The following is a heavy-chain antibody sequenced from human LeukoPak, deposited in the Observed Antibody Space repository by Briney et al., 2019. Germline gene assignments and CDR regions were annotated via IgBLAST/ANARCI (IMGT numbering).Heavy chain of an antibody. D-gene: IGHD1-26*01. V-gene: IGHV3-21*01. CDR3: ARDRNIVGASDY. Sequence: PGGSLRLSCAASGFTFSSYSMNWVRQAPGKGLEWVSSISSSSSYIYYADSVKGRFTISRDNAKNSPYLQMNSLRAEDTAVYYCARDRNIVGASDYWGQGTLVTVSS. J-gene: IGHJ4*02. CDR1: GFTFSSYS. CDR2: ISSSSSYI.